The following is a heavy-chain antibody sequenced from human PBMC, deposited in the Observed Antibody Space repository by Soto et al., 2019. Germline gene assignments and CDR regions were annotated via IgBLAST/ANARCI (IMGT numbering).Heavy chain of an antibody. CDR1: GGSISSSGYY. D-gene: IGHD3-22*01. CDR3: AREVPYYYDSTRSYSSRLDS. V-gene: IGHV4-31*03. CDR2: IYDSGST. Sequence: NPSETLSLTCTVSGGSISSSGYYWSWIRQHPGKGLEWIGYIYDSGSTYYNPSLRSRVSISIDTSKNQFSLKLRSVTAADTARYYCAREVPYYYDSTRSYSSRLDSWGQGNLVTVSS. J-gene: IGHJ4*02.